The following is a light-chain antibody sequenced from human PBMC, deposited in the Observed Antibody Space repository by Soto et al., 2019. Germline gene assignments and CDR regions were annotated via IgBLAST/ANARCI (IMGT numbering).Light chain of an antibody. CDR2: DAS. V-gene: IGKV3-11*01. J-gene: IGKJ5*01. CDR1: QSVSIY. Sequence: EIVLTQSPAPLSLSPGDSATLSCRASQSVSIYLAWYQQRPGQAPRLLIYDASNRATGIPARFSGSGSGTDFTLTISSLEPEDFAVYYCQQRSNWPPITFGQGTRLEIK. CDR3: QQRSNWPPIT.